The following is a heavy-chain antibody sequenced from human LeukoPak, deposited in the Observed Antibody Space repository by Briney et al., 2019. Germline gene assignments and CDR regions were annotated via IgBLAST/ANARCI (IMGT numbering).Heavy chain of an antibody. CDR2: IYTGDSDT. D-gene: IGHD3-10*01. Sequence: GESLKISCKGSGYSFTSYWIGWVRQMPGKGLEWMGIIYTGDSDTRYSPSFQGQVTISADKSISTAYLQWSSLKASDTAMYYCARRVWFGESRTTWFDPWGQGTLVTVSS. CDR1: GYSFTSYW. CDR3: ARRVWFGESRTTWFDP. J-gene: IGHJ5*02. V-gene: IGHV5-51*01.